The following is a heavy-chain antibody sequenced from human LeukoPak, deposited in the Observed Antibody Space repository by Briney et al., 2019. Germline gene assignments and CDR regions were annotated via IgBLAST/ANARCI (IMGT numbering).Heavy chain of an antibody. CDR2: ISYDGSNK. CDR1: GFTFSSYA. Sequence: PGGSLRLSCAASGFTFSSYAMHWVRQAPGKGLEWVAVISYDGSNKYYADSVKGRFTISRDNSKNTRYLQMNSLRAEDTAVYYCASLNYYDSSGYGYWGQGTLVTVSS. CDR3: ASLNYYDSSGYGY. D-gene: IGHD3-22*01. J-gene: IGHJ4*02. V-gene: IGHV3-30-3*01.